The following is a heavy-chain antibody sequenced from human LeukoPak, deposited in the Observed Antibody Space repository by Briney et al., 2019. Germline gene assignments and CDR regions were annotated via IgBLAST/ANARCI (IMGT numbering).Heavy chain of an antibody. CDR3: ARDPSEWSKPV. CDR1: GGSISSGSYY. CDR2: IYTSGST. V-gene: IGHV4-61*02. D-gene: IGHD3-3*01. Sequence: SETLSLTCTVSGGSISSGSYYWSWIRQPAGKGLEWIGRIYTSGSTNYNPSLKSRVTISVDTSKNQFSLKLSSVTAADTAVYYCARDPSEWSKPVWGQGTLVTVSS. J-gene: IGHJ4*02.